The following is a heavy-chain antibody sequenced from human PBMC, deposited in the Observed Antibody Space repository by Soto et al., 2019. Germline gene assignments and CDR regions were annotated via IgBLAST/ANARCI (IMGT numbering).Heavy chain of an antibody. CDR1: GFSFSTYA. Sequence: GGSLRLCCGASGFSFSTYAMGWVRQAPGKGLDWVSVTDATGGRTYYVDSVKGRFTISRDNSKNTLFLQMSSLRAEDTAIYYCVAYLESLKNFAYWGQGALVTVSS. J-gene: IGHJ4*02. CDR3: VAYLESLKNFAY. V-gene: IGHV3-23*01. CDR2: TDATGGRT. D-gene: IGHD3-3*02.